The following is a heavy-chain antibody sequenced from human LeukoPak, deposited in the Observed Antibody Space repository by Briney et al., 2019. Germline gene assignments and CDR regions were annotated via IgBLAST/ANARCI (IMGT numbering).Heavy chain of an antibody. D-gene: IGHD2-15*01. Sequence: GASVKVSCKASGYTFTSYYMHWVRQAPGQGLEWMGIINPSGGSTSYAQKFQGRVTMTRNTSISTAYMELSSLRSEDTAVYYCARGYCSGGSCYSWYLYYYYGMDVWGQGTTVTVSS. CDR1: GYTFTSYY. J-gene: IGHJ6*02. CDR2: INPSGGST. V-gene: IGHV1-46*01. CDR3: ARGYCSGGSCYSWYLYYYYGMDV.